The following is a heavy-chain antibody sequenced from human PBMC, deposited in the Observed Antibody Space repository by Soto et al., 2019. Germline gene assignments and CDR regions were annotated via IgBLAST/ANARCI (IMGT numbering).Heavy chain of an antibody. V-gene: IGHV4-39*01. J-gene: IGHJ4*02. CDR2: IYYSGST. D-gene: IGHD3-3*01. CDR3: ARLTIKNYFDY. CDR1: GGSISSSSYY. Sequence: QLQLQESGPGLVKPSETLSLTCTVAGGSISSSSYYWGWIRQPPGKGREWIGSIYYSGSTYYNPSLKSRVTISVDTSKNQFSLKLSSVTAADTAVYYCARLTIKNYFDYWGQGTLVTVSS.